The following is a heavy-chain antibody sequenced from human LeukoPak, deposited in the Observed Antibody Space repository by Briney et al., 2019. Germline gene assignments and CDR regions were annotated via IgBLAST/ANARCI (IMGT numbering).Heavy chain of an antibody. Sequence: PGGSLRLSCAASGFTFSSYAMHWVRQAPGKGLEWVAVISYDGSNKYYADSVKGRFTISRDNSKNTLYLQMNSLRAEDTAVYYCAKSPYQLLYILYYFDYWGQGTLVTVSS. J-gene: IGHJ4*02. D-gene: IGHD2-2*02. V-gene: IGHV3-30*07. CDR1: GFTFSSYA. CDR2: ISYDGSNK. CDR3: AKSPYQLLYILYYFDY.